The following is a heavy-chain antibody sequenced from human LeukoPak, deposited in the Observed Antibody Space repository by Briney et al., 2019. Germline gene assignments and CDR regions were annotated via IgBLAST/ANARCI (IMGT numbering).Heavy chain of an antibody. Sequence: AGGSLRLSCAASGFTFSDYYMTWIRQAPGKGLEWISYISSGDGPTYYADSVKGRFTISRDNAKNSLFLQMNSLRTEDTAVYYCAKDFLPTGDWYFDLWGRGTLVTVSS. V-gene: IGHV3-11*04. D-gene: IGHD4-11*01. CDR1: GFTFSDYY. CDR3: AKDFLPTGDWYFDL. J-gene: IGHJ2*01. CDR2: ISSGDGPT.